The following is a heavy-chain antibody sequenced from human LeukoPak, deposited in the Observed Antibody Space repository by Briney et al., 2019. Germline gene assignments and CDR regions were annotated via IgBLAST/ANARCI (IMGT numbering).Heavy chain of an antibody. V-gene: IGHV4-39*01. D-gene: IGHD3-9*01. Sequence: PSETLSLTCTVSGGSTSSSSYYWGWIRQPPGKGLVWIDSIYYSGSTYYNPSLKSRVTISVDTSKNQFSLKLSSVTAADTAVYYCASLGGALAGYYFDYWGQGTLVIVSS. CDR3: ASLGGALAGYYFDY. CDR1: GGSTSSSSYY. J-gene: IGHJ4*02. CDR2: IYYSGST.